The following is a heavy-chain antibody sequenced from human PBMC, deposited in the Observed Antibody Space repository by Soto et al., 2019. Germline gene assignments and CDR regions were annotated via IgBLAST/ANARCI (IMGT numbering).Heavy chain of an antibody. CDR2: IYYSGST. D-gene: IGHD6-6*01. CDR1: GGSISSYY. CDR3: ARDIHSIVAARPRYYGMDV. J-gene: IGHJ6*02. Sequence: SETLSLTCTVSGGSISSYYWSWIRQPPGKGLEWIGYIYYSGSTNYNPSLKSRVTISVDTSKNQFSLKLSSVTAADTAVYYCARDIHSIVAARPRYYGMDVWGQGNTVTVS. V-gene: IGHV4-59*01.